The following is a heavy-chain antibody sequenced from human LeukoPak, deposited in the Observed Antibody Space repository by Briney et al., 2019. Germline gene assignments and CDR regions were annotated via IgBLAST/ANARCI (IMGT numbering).Heavy chain of an antibody. CDR1: GGSISSYY. J-gene: IGHJ4*02. CDR2: IYTSGST. D-gene: IGHD3-3*01. V-gene: IGHV4-4*07. CDR3: AREGYDFWSGYKLD. Sequence: PSETLSLTCTVSGGSISSYYWSWIRQPAGKGLEWIGRIYTSGSTNYNPSLKSRVTMSVDTSKNQFSLKLSSVTAADTAVYYCAREGYDFWSGYKLDWGQGTLVTVSS.